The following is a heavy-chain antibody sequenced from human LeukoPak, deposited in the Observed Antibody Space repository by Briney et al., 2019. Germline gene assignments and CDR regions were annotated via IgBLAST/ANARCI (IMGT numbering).Heavy chain of an antibody. CDR1: GFNFITYT. Sequence: ASVKVSFKTSGFNFITYTMHWVRQAPGQRLEWMGWINAANGNTQYSQKFQGRVTITRDTSASTAYMELSSLRSEDTAVYYCARGAPIRVAVAATFDPWGQGTLVTVSS. CDR3: ARGAPIRVAVAATFDP. V-gene: IGHV1-3*01. J-gene: IGHJ5*02. D-gene: IGHD6-19*01. CDR2: INAANGNT.